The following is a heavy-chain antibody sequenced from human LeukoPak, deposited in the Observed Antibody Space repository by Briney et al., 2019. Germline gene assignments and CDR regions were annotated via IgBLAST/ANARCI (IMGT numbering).Heavy chain of an antibody. V-gene: IGHV4-39*01. CDR3: ARHPGYSGFDHGEYYFDS. CDR1: GASITIPDYY. CDR2: ISHTGTT. Sequence: SETLSLTCAVSGASITIPDYYWGWIRLPPGKGLEWIGTISHTGTTYYNPSLQSRVSISVDKSRSQFSLKLSSVTAADTAVYYCARHPGYSGFDHGEYYFDSWGQGTLVAVSS. J-gene: IGHJ4*02. D-gene: IGHD5-12*01.